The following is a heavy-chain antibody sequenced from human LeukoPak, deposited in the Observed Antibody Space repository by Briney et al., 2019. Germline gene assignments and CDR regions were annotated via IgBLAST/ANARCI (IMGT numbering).Heavy chain of an antibody. CDR3: ASGVIIATAGSLDY. Sequence: GGAPGLSLAASGLTFRSFIMELGRPAPGKGPEWGSFIGSGSRYKNYVDSVRGRFTISRDNAKNSLYLQMNSLRAEDTAVYFCASGVIIATAGSLDYWGQGTLVTVSS. CDR2: IGSGSRYK. CDR1: GLTFRSFI. V-gene: IGHV3-21*05. D-gene: IGHD6-13*01. J-gene: IGHJ4*02.